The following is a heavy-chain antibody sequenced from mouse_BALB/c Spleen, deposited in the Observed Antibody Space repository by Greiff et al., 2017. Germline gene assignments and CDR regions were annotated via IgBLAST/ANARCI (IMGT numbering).Heavy chain of an antibody. CDR1: GYTFTSYW. J-gene: IGHJ1*01. V-gene: IGHV1-7*01. Sequence: QVQLKESGAELAKPGASVTMSCKASGYTFTSYWMHWVKQRPGQGLEWIGYINPSTGYTEYNQKFKDKATLTADKSSSTAYMQLSSLTSEDSAVYYCARRMEYGNYYADVWGAGTTVTVSS. D-gene: IGHD2-1*01. CDR2: INPSTGYT. CDR3: ARRMEYGNYYADV.